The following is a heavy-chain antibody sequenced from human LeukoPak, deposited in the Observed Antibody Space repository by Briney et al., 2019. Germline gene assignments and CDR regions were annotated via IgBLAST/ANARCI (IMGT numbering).Heavy chain of an antibody. J-gene: IGHJ4*02. Sequence: SDTLALTCTVACGSISNYYWSWLRPPPRKGLELVGYIYYSGSTNYSPSLKRRVTIPLDTSTNQFYLTLSSLTAADTAVYSCARLGVGYPAGDFDYWGQGTLVTVSS. CDR3: ARLGVGYPAGDFDY. D-gene: IGHD5-18*01. CDR2: IYYSGST. V-gene: IGHV4-59*08. CDR1: CGSISNYY.